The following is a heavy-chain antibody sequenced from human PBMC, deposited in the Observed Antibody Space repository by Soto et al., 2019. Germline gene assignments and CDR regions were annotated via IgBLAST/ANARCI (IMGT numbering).Heavy chain of an antibody. CDR1: GGTFSSYA. J-gene: IGHJ6*02. CDR2: IIPIFGTA. V-gene: IGHV1-69*06. D-gene: IGHD3-9*01. Sequence: SVKVSCKASGGTFSSYAISWVRQAPGQGLEWMGGIIPIFGTANYAQKFQGRVTITADKSTSTAYMELGSLRSEDTAVYYCAREAYYDILTGYPAGGMDVWGQGTTVTVSS. CDR3: AREAYYDILTGYPAGGMDV.